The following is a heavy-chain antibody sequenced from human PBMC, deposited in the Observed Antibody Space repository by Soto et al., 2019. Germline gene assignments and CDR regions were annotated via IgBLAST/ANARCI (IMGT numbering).Heavy chain of an antibody. V-gene: IGHV3-74*01. CDR1: GFTFSTYW. CDR3: ARGGTYHYYYMYV. D-gene: IGHD3-16*01. CDR2: INSDGSIT. Sequence: EVQLVESGGGLVQPGGSLRLSCAASGFTFSTYWMHWVRQAPGKGLVWVSRINSDGSITRYADSVKGRFTISRDNAKNTLYLQMNSLRAEDTAVYFCARGGTYHYYYMYVWGKGTTVTVSS. J-gene: IGHJ6*03.